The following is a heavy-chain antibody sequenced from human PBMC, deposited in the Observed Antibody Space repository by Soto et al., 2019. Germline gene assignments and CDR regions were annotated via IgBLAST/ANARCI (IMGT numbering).Heavy chain of an antibody. CDR1: GFTFSSYA. CDR2: ISGSGGST. J-gene: IGHJ4*02. V-gene: IGHV3-23*01. Sequence: VGSLRLSCAASGFTFSSYAMSWVRQAPGKGLEWVSAISGSGGSTYYADSVKGRFTISRDNSKNTLYLQMNSLRAEDTAVYYCAKKGFGEFSHFDYWGQGTLVTVSS. CDR3: AKKGFGEFSHFDY. D-gene: IGHD3-10*01.